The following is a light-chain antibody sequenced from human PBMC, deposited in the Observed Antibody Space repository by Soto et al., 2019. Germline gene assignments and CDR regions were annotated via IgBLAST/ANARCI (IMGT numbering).Light chain of an antibody. Sequence: EIVLTQSPATLSLSPRESAALSCRASQSVNTYLAWYQQKPGQAPRLLIFDASNRATGVPARFSGSGSGTDFTLTISSLEPEDFAVYYCHQYNNWPRTFGQGTKVEIK. CDR2: DAS. CDR1: QSVNTY. J-gene: IGKJ1*01. CDR3: HQYNNWPRT. V-gene: IGKV3-11*01.